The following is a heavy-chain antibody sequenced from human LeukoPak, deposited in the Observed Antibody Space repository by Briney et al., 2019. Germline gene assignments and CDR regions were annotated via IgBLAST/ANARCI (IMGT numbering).Heavy chain of an antibody. CDR2: IKSKTDGGTT. D-gene: IGHD3-22*01. V-gene: IGHV3-15*01. CDR1: GFTFSNAW. J-gene: IGHJ4*02. CDR3: TFTYYYDSSGYSD. Sequence: GGALRLSCAASGFTFSNAWMSWVRQAPGKGLEWVGRIKSKTDGGTTDYAAPVKGRFTISRDDSKNTLYLQMNSLKTEDTAVYYCTFTYYYDSSGYSDWGQGTLVTVSS.